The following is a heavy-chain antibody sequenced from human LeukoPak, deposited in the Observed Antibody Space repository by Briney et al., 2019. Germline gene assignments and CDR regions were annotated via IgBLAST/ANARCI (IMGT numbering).Heavy chain of an antibody. D-gene: IGHD5-18*01. J-gene: IGHJ5*02. CDR1: GFTFGDYA. CDR2: IRSKAYGGTT. Sequence: GGFLRLSCTASGFTFGDYAMSWFRQAPGKGLEWVGFIRSKAYGGTTEYAASVKGRFTISRDDSKSIAYLQMNSLKTEDTAAYYCTRDHRRRGIQLWLPGEFDPWGQGTLVTVSS. V-gene: IGHV3-49*03. CDR3: TRDHRRRGIQLWLPGEFDP.